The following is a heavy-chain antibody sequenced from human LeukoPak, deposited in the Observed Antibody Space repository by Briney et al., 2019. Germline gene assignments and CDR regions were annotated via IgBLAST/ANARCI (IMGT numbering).Heavy chain of an antibody. Sequence: GGSLRLSCAASEFTFTTYGMHWARQAPGKGLEWVAFIYYDGSNIYYADYVKGRFTISRDISKNTLYLQMDSLTAEDTAIYYCARDWKTNSFDYWGQGTLVTVSS. J-gene: IGHJ4*02. D-gene: IGHD1-1*01. CDR2: IYYDGSNI. CDR3: ARDWKTNSFDY. CDR1: EFTFTTYG. V-gene: IGHV3-33*01.